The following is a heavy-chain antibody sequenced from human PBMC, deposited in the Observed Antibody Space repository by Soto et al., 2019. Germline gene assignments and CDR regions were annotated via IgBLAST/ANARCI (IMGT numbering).Heavy chain of an antibody. CDR3: ARGGLQDFDS. V-gene: IGHV6-1*01. CDR2: TYYSSRWLF. D-gene: IGHD4-4*01. J-gene: IGHJ4*02. Sequence: RTLSLPFASCGDSVSGHTASWNLIRQSPSRGMEWLARTYYSSRWLFDYAASVKSRVMLNADSSQNQVSLQLNSVTPEDTAVYYCARGGLQDFDSWGQGTLVTVSS. CDR1: GDSVSGHTAS.